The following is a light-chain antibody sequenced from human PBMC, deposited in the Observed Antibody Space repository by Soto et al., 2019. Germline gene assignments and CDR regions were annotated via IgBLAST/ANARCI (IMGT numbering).Light chain of an antibody. CDR2: DVS. J-gene: IGLJ2*01. V-gene: IGLV2-14*01. Sequence: QSALTQPASVSGSPGQPITISCTGTSGDIGGYNYVSWYQQHPGKAPKLMIYDVSDRPSGVSNRFSGSKSGNTASLTISGLRAEDEADYYCSSYTTSNTLLFGGGTKLTVL. CDR3: SSYTTSNTLL. CDR1: SGDIGGYNY.